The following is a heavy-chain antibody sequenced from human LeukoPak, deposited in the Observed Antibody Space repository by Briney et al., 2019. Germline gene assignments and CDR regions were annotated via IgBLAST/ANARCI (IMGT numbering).Heavy chain of an antibody. Sequence: GSLRLSCAASGFTFSSYGMSWVRQAPGKGLEWIGSIYYTGNTYYNASLKSRVTISVDTSKNQFSLKLSSVTAADTAVYYCARGKYDSSGFFPLDYWGQGTLVTVSS. CDR3: ARGKYDSSGFFPLDY. CDR1: GFTFSSYG. V-gene: IGHV4-39*07. D-gene: IGHD3-22*01. J-gene: IGHJ4*02. CDR2: IYYTGNT.